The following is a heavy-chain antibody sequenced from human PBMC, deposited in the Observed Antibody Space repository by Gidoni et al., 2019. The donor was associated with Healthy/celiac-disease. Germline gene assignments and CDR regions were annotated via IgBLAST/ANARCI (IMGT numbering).Heavy chain of an antibody. CDR2: ISWDGGST. Sequence: EVQLVESGGVVVQPGGSLRLSCAASGFTFDDYTMHWVRQAPGKGLEWVSLISWDGGSTYYADSVKGRFTISRDNSKNSLYLQMNSLRTEDTALYYCAKDMESGPYGSSWPPYFDYWGQGTLVTVSS. J-gene: IGHJ4*02. CDR3: AKDMESGPYGSSWPPYFDY. D-gene: IGHD6-13*01. CDR1: GFTFDDYT. V-gene: IGHV3-43*01.